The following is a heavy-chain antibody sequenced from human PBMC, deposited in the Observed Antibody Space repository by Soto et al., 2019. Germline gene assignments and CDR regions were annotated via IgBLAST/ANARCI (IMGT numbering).Heavy chain of an antibody. J-gene: IGHJ4*02. CDR3: VRDLQRFSSWYDYLDS. Sequence: ASVKVSCKASGYTFTSYHMHWVRQAPGQGPEWMGWISNYNGNTNYAQKFQGRVTMTTDRSTSTAHMELRSLRSDDTAVYYCVRDLQRFSSWYDYLDSWGQGTRVTVSS. V-gene: IGHV1-18*04. CDR1: GYTFTSYH. D-gene: IGHD6-13*01. CDR2: ISNYNGNT.